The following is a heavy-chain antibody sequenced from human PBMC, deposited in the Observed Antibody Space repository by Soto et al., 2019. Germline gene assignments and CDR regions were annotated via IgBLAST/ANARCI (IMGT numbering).Heavy chain of an antibody. CDR3: XXXTTVTKPDDY. CDR2: VSGSDTYT. J-gene: IGHJ4*02. Sequence: QVQLVVSGGGLVKPGGSLRLSCAASGFNFRDYYMSWFRQAPGKGLEWVSYVSGSDTYTNYADSVKGRFTVFRDNTKXXXYLXMXXXXXXXXXXXXXXXXTTVTKPDDYWGQGTLVTVSS. D-gene: IGHD4-17*01. V-gene: IGHV3-11*05. CDR1: GFNFRDYY.